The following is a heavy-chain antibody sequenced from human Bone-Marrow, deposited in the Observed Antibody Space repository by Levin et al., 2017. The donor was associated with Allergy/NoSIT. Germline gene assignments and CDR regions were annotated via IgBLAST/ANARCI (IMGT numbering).Heavy chain of an antibody. Sequence: RASVKVSCKASGGTFSTYAFSWVRQAPGHGLEWMGGIVPIFGTANYAQNFQGTVTITADESTSTVYMRLNSLRFEDSAIYYCARAEGGITGTLDYWGPGTRVTVSS. J-gene: IGHJ4*01. D-gene: IGHD1/OR15-1a*01. CDR1: GGTFSTYA. CDR3: ARAEGGITGTLDY. V-gene: IGHV1-69*13. CDR2: IVPIFGTA.